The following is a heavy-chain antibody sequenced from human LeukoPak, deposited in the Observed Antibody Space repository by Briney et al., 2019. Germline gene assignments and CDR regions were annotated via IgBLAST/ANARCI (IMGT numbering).Heavy chain of an antibody. D-gene: IGHD1-26*01. Sequence: GGSLRLSCAASGFTFSNYWMSWVRQAPGKGLEWVANIKQDGSEKYYVDSMKGRLTISRDNAKNSLYLQMNSLRAEDTAVYYCARDKDVGATLFAYWGQGTLVTVSS. CDR3: ARDKDVGATLFAY. CDR1: GFTFSNYW. J-gene: IGHJ4*02. CDR2: IKQDGSEK. V-gene: IGHV3-7*01.